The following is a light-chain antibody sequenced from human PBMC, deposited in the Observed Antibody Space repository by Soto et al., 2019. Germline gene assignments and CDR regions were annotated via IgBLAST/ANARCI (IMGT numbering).Light chain of an antibody. J-gene: IGLJ1*01. V-gene: IGLV2-18*02. CDR1: SSDVGSYNR. CDR2: EVS. Sequence: QSALTQPPSVSGSPLQSVAISCTGTSSDVGSYNRVSWYQQPPGTAPKVMIYEVSNRPSGVPDRFSGSKSGNTASLTISGLQAEDEVDYYCSSYTSSGTYVFGTGTKVTV. CDR3: SSYTSSGTYV.